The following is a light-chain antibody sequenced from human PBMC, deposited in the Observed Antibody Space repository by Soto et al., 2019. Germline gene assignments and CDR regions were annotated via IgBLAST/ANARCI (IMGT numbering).Light chain of an antibody. CDR2: GAS. CDR1: QSVSSSY. CDR3: QQYGSSPTWT. J-gene: IGKJ1*01. Sequence: EIVLTQSPGTLSFSPGERATLSCRASQSVSSSYLAWYQQKPGQAPRLLIYGASSRATGIPDRFSGSGSGTDFTITISRLEPEDFAVYYCQQYGSSPTWTFGQGTKVEIK. V-gene: IGKV3-20*01.